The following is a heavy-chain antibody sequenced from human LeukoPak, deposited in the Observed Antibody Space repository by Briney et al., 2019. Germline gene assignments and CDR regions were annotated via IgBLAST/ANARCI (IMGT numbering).Heavy chain of an antibody. J-gene: IGHJ5*02. D-gene: IGHD3-22*01. CDR2: ISGSGGST. Sequence: GGSLRLSCAASGFTFDDYGMSWVRQAPGKGLEWVSAISGSGGSTYYADSVKGRFTISRDNSKNTLYLQMNSLRAEDTAVYYCAKQLSYYDSSGYPNWFDPWGQGTLVTVSS. CDR3: AKQLSYYDSSGYPNWFDP. V-gene: IGHV3-23*01. CDR1: GFTFDDYG.